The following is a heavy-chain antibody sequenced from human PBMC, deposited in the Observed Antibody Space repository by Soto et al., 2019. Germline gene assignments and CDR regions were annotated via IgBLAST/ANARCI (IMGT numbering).Heavy chain of an antibody. CDR2: IRRKANNYAT. CDR3: TRGIDVWSCDPRYYLDY. D-gene: IGHD3-3*01. Sequence: EVQLVESGGGLVQPGGSLKLSCAASGFIFSDSALHWVRQASGKGMEWVGRIRRKANNYATTYAASVEGRFAISRDDSNNTAYLQMNSLKTEDTAIYYCTRGIDVWSCDPRYYLDYWGQGTLVTVSS. V-gene: IGHV3-73*02. CDR1: GFIFSDSA. J-gene: IGHJ4*02.